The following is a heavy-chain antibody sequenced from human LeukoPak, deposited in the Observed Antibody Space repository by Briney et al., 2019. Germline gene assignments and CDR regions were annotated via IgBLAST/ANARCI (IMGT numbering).Heavy chain of an antibody. D-gene: IGHD3-10*01. CDR3: ARDYGSGSYYYMDV. V-gene: IGHV1-18*01. Sequence: ASVKVSCKASGYTFTSYGISWVRQAPGQGLEWMGWISAYNGNTNYAQKFQGRVTITADKSTSTAYMELSSLRSEDTAVYYCARDYGSGSYYYMDVWGKGTTVTVSS. J-gene: IGHJ6*03. CDR2: ISAYNGNT. CDR1: GYTFTSYG.